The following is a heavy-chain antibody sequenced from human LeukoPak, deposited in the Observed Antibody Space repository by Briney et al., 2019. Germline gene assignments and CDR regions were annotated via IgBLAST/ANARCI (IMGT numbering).Heavy chain of an antibody. J-gene: IGHJ4*02. CDR2: IYGGGDT. Sequence: GGSLRLSCAASGFTVDNNYVNWVRQAPGKGLEWVSIIYGGGDTSYADSVKGRFTISRDNSKNTVYLQMNSLRAEDTAVYYCAKESGYYHYWGQGTLVTVSS. V-gene: IGHV3-53*01. CDR3: AKESGYYHY. CDR1: GFTVDNNY. D-gene: IGHD3-3*01.